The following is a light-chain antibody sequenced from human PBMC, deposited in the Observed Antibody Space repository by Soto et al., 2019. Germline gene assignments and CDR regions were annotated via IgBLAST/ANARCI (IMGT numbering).Light chain of an antibody. J-gene: IGLJ1*01. CDR2: DVS. Sequence: QSALTQPASVSGSPGQSIAISCTGTSSDVGGYNYVSWYQQHPGKAPKLMIYDVSNRPSGVSNRFSGSKSGNTASLPISGLQADDEADYYCSSYTRSSTRVFGTGTKLTVL. CDR3: SSYTRSSTRV. V-gene: IGLV2-14*03. CDR1: SSDVGGYNY.